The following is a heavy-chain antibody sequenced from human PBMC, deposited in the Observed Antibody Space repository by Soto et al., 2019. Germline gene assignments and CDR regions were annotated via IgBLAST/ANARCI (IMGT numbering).Heavy chain of an antibody. CDR3: ARDLDTATYFDY. J-gene: IGHJ4*01. CDR1: GGSISSSSYY. Sequence: SETLSLTCTVSGGSISSSSYYWGWIRQPPGKGLEWIGSIYYSGSTYYNPSLKSRVTISVDTSKNQFSLKLSSVTAADTAVYYCARDLDTATYFDYWGHGTLVTVSS. CDR2: IYYSGST. V-gene: IGHV4-39*02. D-gene: IGHD5-18*01.